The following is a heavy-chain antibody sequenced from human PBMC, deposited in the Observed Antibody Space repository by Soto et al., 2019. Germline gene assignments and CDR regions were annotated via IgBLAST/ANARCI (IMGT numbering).Heavy chain of an antibody. CDR2: IYYSGST. V-gene: IGHV4-59*01. D-gene: IGHD3-10*01. CDR1: GGSISSYY. CDR3: ARDRVVRGLHGIKNGMDV. Sequence: SETLSLTCTVSGGSISSYYWSWIRQPPGKGLEWIGYIYYSGSTNYNPSLKSRVTISVDTSKNQFSLKLSSVTAADTAVYYCARDRVVRGLHGIKNGMDVWGQGTTVTVSS. J-gene: IGHJ6*02.